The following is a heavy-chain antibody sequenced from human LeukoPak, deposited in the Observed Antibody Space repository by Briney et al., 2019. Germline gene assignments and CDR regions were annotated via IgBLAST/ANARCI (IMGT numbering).Heavy chain of an antibody. V-gene: IGHV3-7*01. CDR1: GFTFSNYW. CDR2: IKKDGSEK. Sequence: GGSLRLFCAASGFTFSNYWMSWVRQAPGKGLEWVANIKKDGSEKYYVDSVKGRFTISRDNAKNSLYLQMNSLRAEDTAVYYCARDKGTVTIFDCWGQGTLVTASS. J-gene: IGHJ4*02. D-gene: IGHD4-11*01. CDR3: ARDKGTVTIFDC.